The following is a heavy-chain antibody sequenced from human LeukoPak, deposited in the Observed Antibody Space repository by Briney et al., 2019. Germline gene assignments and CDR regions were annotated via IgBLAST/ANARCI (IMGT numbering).Heavy chain of an antibody. CDR2: ISSSSSYI. V-gene: IGHV3-21*01. CDR1: TFTFSSYS. CDR3: ARGSRDYGSGSYPTY. D-gene: IGHD3-10*01. Sequence: GGSLRLSCAASTFTFSSYSMNWVRQAPGKGLEWVSSISSSSSYIYYADSVKGRFTISRDSAKNSLYLQMNSLRAEDTAVYYCARGSRDYGSGSYPTYWGQGTLVTVSS. J-gene: IGHJ4*02.